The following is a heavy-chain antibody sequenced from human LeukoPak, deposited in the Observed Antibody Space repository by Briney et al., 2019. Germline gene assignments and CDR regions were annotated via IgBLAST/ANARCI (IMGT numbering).Heavy chain of an antibody. CDR2: ISSSDSYI. CDR1: GFTFSSYN. J-gene: IGHJ3*02. Sequence: PGGSLRLSCAASGFTFSSYNMNWVRQAPGKGLEWVSSISSSDSYIYYADSVKGRFTISRDNAKNSLFLQMNSLRAEDTAVYYCARPQDFGLTGMNAFVIWGQGTMVTVSS. D-gene: IGHD7-27*01. V-gene: IGHV3-21*01. CDR3: ARPQDFGLTGMNAFVI.